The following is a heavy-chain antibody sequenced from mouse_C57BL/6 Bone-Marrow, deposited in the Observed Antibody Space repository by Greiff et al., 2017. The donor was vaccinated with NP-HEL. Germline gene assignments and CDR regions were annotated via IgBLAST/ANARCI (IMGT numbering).Heavy chain of an antibody. Sequence: QVQLQQSGAELARPGASVKLSCKASGYTFTSYGISWVKQRTGQGLEWIGEIYPRSGTTYYNEKFKGKATLTADKSYSTAYMELRSLTSEDSAVYICARLCIYDGYYKEDFYAMDYWGQGTSVTVSS. D-gene: IGHD2-3*01. V-gene: IGHV1-81*01. CDR1: GYTFTSYG. CDR2: IYPRSGTT. J-gene: IGHJ4*01. CDR3: ARLCIYDGYYKEDFYAMDY.